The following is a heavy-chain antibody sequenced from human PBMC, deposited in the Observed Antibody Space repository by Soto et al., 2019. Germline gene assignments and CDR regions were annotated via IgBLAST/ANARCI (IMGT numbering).Heavy chain of an antibody. Sequence: ASVNVSCKASGYTFTSYDINWVRQATGQGLEWMGWMNPNSGNTGYAQKFQGRVTMTRNTSISTAYMELSSLRSEDTAVYYCARGRRVAAGYYYYMDVWGKGTTVTVSS. D-gene: IGHD2-15*01. CDR1: GYTFTSYD. CDR2: MNPNSGNT. J-gene: IGHJ6*03. CDR3: ARGRRVAAGYYYYMDV. V-gene: IGHV1-8*01.